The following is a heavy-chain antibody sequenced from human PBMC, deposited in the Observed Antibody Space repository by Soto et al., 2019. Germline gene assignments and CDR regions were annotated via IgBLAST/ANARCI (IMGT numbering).Heavy chain of an antibody. CDR1: GWTYSRSR. CDR2: INSDGSST. V-gene: IGHV3-74*01. J-gene: IGHJ3*02. Sequence: TLSYAGRGWTYSRSRWHSVRQAPGKGLVWVSRINSDGSSTSYADSVKGRFTISRDNAKNTLYLQMNSLRAEDTAVYYCARDQLVLDAFDIWGQGTMVTVSS. D-gene: IGHD6-13*01. CDR3: ARDQLVLDAFDI.